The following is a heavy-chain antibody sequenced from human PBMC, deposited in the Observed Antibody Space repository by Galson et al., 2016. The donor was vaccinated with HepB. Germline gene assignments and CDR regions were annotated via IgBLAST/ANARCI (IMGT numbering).Heavy chain of an antibody. CDR2: IKPGGSEQ. CDR1: GFSFSTHF. D-gene: IGHD2-15*01. V-gene: IGHV3-7*03. J-gene: IGHJ4*02. CDR3: TREFWWRFDY. Sequence: SLRLSCAASGFSFSTHFMSWVRHLPGKGLERVAKIKPGGSEQYYVDSVRGRFTISRDNAKSSLYLLMNSLRAEDTAVYYCTREFWWRFDYWGQGALVTVSA.